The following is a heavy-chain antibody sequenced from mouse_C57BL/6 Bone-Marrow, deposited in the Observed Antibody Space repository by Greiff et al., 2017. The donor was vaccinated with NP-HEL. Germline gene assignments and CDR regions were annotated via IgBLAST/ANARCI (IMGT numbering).Heavy chain of an antibody. CDR1: GYTFTSYG. V-gene: IGHV1-81*01. D-gene: IGHD5-5*01. CDR2: IYPRSGNT. J-gene: IGHJ3*01. Sequence: VQLQQSGAELARPGASVKLSCKASGYTFTSYGISWVKQRTGQGLEWIGEIYPRSGNTYYNEKFKGKATLTADKSYSTAYMELRSLTSEDSAVYFCARIWYYLRFFYWGQGTLVTVSA. CDR3: ARIWYYLRFFY.